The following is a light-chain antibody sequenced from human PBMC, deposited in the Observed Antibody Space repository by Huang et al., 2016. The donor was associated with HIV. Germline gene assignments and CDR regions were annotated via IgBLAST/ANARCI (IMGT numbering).Light chain of an antibody. V-gene: IGKV3-15*01. CDR2: AAS. CDR3: QQYNNWPPWT. CDR1: QSITSN. J-gene: IGKJ1*01. Sequence: EIVMTQSPATLSVSPGERATLSCRASQSITSNLAGYQQKPGQAPRLLIYAASTRSMGIPARFSGSGSGTEFTLSISSRQSEDLAVYYCQQYNNWPPWTFGQGTKVEIK.